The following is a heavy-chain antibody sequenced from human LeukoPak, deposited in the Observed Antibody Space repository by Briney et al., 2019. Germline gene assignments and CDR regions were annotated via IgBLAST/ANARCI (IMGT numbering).Heavy chain of an antibody. D-gene: IGHD5-24*01. Sequence: SETLSLTCTVSSGSISSYYWNWIRPPPGKRLEWIGYIYYSGSTNYNPSLKARVSISVDTSKNQFSLKLSSVTAADTAVYYCAGRLWRRDGYNLSAFDIWGQGTMVTVSS. CDR1: SGSISSYY. CDR2: IYYSGST. V-gene: IGHV4-59*01. J-gene: IGHJ3*02. CDR3: AGRLWRRDGYNLSAFDI.